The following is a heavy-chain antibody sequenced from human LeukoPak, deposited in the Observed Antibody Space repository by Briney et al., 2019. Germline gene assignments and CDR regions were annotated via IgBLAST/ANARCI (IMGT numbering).Heavy chain of an antibody. Sequence: SETLSLTCTVSGGSISSYYWSWIRQPAGKGLEWIGRIYTSGSTNYNPSLKSRVTMSVDTSKNQFSLKLSSVTAADTAVYYCAGDALIDYGSGSLYFDYWGQGTLVTVSS. CDR2: IYTSGST. CDR1: GGSISSYY. CDR3: AGDALIDYGSGSLYFDY. V-gene: IGHV4-4*07. D-gene: IGHD3-10*01. J-gene: IGHJ4*02.